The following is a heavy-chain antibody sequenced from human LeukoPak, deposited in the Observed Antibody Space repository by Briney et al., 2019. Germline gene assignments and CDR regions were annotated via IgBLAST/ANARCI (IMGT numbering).Heavy chain of an antibody. CDR3: ARWATELDY. J-gene: IGHJ4*02. V-gene: IGHV4-59*08. CDR2: IYYSGST. D-gene: IGHD1-1*01. CDR1: GGSISSYY. Sequence: SETLSLTWTVSGGSISSYYWSRIRQPPGKGLEWIGYIYYSGSTNYNPSLKSRVTISVDTSKNQFSLKLSSVTAADTAVYYCARWATELDYWGQGTLVTVSS.